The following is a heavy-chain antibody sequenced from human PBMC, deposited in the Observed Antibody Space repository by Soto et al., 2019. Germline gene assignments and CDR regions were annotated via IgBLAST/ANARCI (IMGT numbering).Heavy chain of an antibody. CDR3: ARNARQLVNGFDP. D-gene: IGHD6-13*01. CDR1: GYTFTSYG. V-gene: IGHV1-18*01. Sequence: QVQLVQSGAEVKKPGASVKVSCKASGYTFTSYGISWVRQAPGQGLEWMGWLSAYNGNKNYAQKLQGRVTITTDTHTSTAYMELSSLSSDDTAVYYCARNARQLVNGFDPWGQGTLVTVSS. J-gene: IGHJ5*02. CDR2: LSAYNGNK.